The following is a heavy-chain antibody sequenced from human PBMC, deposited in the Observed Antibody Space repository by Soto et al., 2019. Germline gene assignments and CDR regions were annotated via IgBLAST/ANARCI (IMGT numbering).Heavy chain of an antibody. J-gene: IGHJ4*02. CDR1: GFTFSSYA. CDR3: ASDIVVVPAAMPGAVDHDY. CDR2: ISGSGGST. D-gene: IGHD2-2*01. Sequence: GGSLRLSCAASGFTFSSYAMSWVRQAPGKGLEWVSAISGSGGSTYYADSVKGRFTISRDNSKNTLYLQMNSLRAEDTAVYYCASDIVVVPAAMPGAVDHDYWGQGTLVTVSS. V-gene: IGHV3-23*01.